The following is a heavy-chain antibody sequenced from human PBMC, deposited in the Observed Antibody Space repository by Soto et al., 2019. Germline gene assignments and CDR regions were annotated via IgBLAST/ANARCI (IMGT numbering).Heavy chain of an antibody. J-gene: IGHJ4*02. CDR2: IKEDGSEK. D-gene: IGHD3-16*01. Sequence: VPLVESGGGLVQPGGSLRLSCTASGFTFSTYWMSWVRQAPGKGLGWVANIKEDGSEKYYVDSVKGRFSISRDNARSSLYLQMNSLRSEDTAVYYCVRVGRLGGYWGQGTQVTVSS. CDR1: GFTFSTYW. V-gene: IGHV3-7*03. CDR3: VRVGRLGGY.